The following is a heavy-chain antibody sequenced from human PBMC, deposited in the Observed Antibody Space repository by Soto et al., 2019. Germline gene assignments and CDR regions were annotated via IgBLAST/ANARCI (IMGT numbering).Heavy chain of an antibody. Sequence: EVQLLESGGGLVQPGGSLRLSCATSGFTFSSYAMAWVRQAPGKGLEWVSAISGSGGITYHAASVKGRFSISRDNSRNMPYLQMHRLGAEDPAVYYCARASPYDFWSGYYYMDVWGIGTTVTVSS. CDR2: ISGSGGIT. D-gene: IGHD3-3*01. V-gene: IGHV3-23*01. CDR1: GFTFSSYA. J-gene: IGHJ6*03. CDR3: ARASPYDFWSGYYYMDV.